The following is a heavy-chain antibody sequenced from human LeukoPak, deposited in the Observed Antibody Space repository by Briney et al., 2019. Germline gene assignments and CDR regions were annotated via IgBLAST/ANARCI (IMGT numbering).Heavy chain of an antibody. CDR2: IIAIYVTA. J-gene: IGHJ5*02. Sequence: SEKVSFQASRGTFSSYALSWVGQAPGQGLEWMGRIIAIYVTASYAQKFQGRVTIPTDESTSTAYVELGILRSEGTAVYYCARVIRSWFDAWGQGTLVTVSS. D-gene: IGHD3-3*01. V-gene: IGHV1-69*05. CDR3: ARVIRSWFDA. CDR1: RGTFSSYA.